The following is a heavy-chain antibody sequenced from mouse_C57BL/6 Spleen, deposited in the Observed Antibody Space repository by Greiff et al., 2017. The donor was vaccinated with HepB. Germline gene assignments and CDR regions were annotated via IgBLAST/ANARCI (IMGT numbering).Heavy chain of an antibody. J-gene: IGHJ2*01. Sequence: EVHLVESGGDLVKPGGSLKLSCAASGFTFSSYDMSWVRQTPDKRLEWVATISSGGSYTYYPDSVKGRFTISRDNAKNTLYLQMSSLKSEDTAMYYCARHGDVYYFDYWGQGTTLTVSS. CDR3: ARHGDVYYFDY. CDR1: GFTFSSYD. D-gene: IGHD3-3*01. CDR2: ISSGGSYT. V-gene: IGHV5-6*01.